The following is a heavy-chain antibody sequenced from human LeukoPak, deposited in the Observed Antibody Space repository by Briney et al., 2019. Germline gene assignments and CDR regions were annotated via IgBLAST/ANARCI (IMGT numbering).Heavy chain of an antibody. CDR2: IYYSGST. Sequence: PSETLSLTCTVSGGSISSYYWSWIRQPPGKGLEWIGYIYYSGSTNYNPSLKSRVTISVDTSKNQFSLKLSSVTAADTAVYYCARYYDKNGYYGRLDFWGQGTLVTVSS. D-gene: IGHD3-22*01. CDR1: GGSISSYY. CDR3: ARYYDKNGYYGRLDF. V-gene: IGHV4-59*01. J-gene: IGHJ4*02.